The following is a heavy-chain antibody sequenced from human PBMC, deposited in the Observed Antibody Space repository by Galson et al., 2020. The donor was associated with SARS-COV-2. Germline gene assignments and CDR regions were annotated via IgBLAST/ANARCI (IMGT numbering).Heavy chain of an antibody. V-gene: IGHV3-33*01. D-gene: IGHD6-19*01. CDR2: IFFDGSEK. CDR3: AGNGLSSRGWALDY. CDR1: GFTSSDHA. Sequence: GGSLRLSCPASGFTSSDHAMHWVRQAPGKGLEWVAQIFFDGSEKYYGDSVRGRFTISRDSSKNTVYLQMTNLRVDDTAVYYCAGNGLSSRGWALDYWGQGTLRTVSS. J-gene: IGHJ4*02.